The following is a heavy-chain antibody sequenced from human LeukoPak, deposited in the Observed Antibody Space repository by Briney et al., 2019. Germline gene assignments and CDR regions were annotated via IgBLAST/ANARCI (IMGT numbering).Heavy chain of an antibody. CDR2: INWNGGTI. CDR3: ARGHSSSWYGFPDY. V-gene: IGHV3-20*04. CDR1: GFVFDDYG. J-gene: IGHJ4*02. Sequence: GGSLRLSCAASGFVFDDYGMNWVRQVPGKGLEWVSGINWNGGTIGYADSVKGRFTISRDNAKNSLYLQMNSLRVEDTAFYYCARGHSSSWYGFPDYWGQGTLVIVSS. D-gene: IGHD6-13*01.